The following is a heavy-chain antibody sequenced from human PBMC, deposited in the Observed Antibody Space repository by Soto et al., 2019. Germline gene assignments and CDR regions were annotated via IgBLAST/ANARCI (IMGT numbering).Heavy chain of an antibody. V-gene: IGHV3-30-3*01. CDR3: ARDYGVHDHSDS. CDR2: ISYDGSNK. J-gene: IGHJ4*02. CDR1: GFTVSSYA. D-gene: IGHD4-17*01. Sequence: GGSLRLSFAASGFTVSSYARHWVRHAPGKGLEWVAVISYDGSNKYYADSVKRRFTISLDNSKNTLYLQSNSLKAYDTAEYYHARDYGVHDHSDSWGPGLLVTVS.